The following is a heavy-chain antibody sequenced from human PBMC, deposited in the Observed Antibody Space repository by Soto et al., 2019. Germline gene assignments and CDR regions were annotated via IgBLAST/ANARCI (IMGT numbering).Heavy chain of an antibody. D-gene: IGHD3-3*02. CDR1: GFTVNNFW. CDR3: VRGIR. CDR2: INSDGTTT. J-gene: IGHJ4*02. Sequence: PGGSLRLSCAASGFTVNNFWMYWVRQTPEKGLVWVSGINSDGTTTIYADSVKGRFTISRDNAKNTLYLQMNSLTVEDTAIYYCVRGIRWGQGTLVTVS. V-gene: IGHV3-74*01.